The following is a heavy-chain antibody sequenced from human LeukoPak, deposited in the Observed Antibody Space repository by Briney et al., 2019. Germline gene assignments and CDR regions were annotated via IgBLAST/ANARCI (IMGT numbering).Heavy chain of an antibody. V-gene: IGHV3-23*01. Sequence: GGSLRLSCAASGFTFSSYAMSWVRQAPGKGLEWVSAISGSGGSTYYADSVKGRFTISGDNSKNTLYLQMNSLRAEDTAVYYCAKDMRFDWTPYYFDYWGQGTLATVSS. CDR3: AKDMRFDWTPYYFDY. CDR1: GFTFSSYA. CDR2: ISGSGGST. J-gene: IGHJ4*02. D-gene: IGHD3-9*01.